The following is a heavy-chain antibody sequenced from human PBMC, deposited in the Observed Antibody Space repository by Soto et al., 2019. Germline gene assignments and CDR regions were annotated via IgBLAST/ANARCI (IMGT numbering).Heavy chain of an antibody. V-gene: IGHV2-5*02. Sequence: SGPTLVNPTQTLTLTCTFSGFSLSTSGVAVGWIRQPPGKTLEWLALIYWDDNPRYSPSLKNRLTVTKDTSRNQVVLTMTNMDPVDTGTYYCAHSDPSDDFWSGSPFHWGQGSQVTVSS. J-gene: IGHJ4*02. CDR2: IYWDDNP. CDR3: AHSDPSDDFWSGSPFH. D-gene: IGHD3-3*01. CDR1: GFSLSTSGVA.